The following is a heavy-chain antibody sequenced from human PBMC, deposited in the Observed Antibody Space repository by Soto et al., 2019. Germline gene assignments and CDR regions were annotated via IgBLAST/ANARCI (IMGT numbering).Heavy chain of an antibody. D-gene: IGHD2-2*01. J-gene: IGHJ3*02. CDR3: AKVFVVVPAALDDAFDI. CDR2: ISGSGGST. Sequence: GGSLRLSCAASGFTFSSYAMSWVRQAPGKGLEWVSAISGSGGSTYYADSVKGRFTISRDNSKNTLYLQMNSLRAEDTAVYYCAKVFVVVPAALDDAFDILGQGTMVTVSS. V-gene: IGHV3-23*01. CDR1: GFTFSSYA.